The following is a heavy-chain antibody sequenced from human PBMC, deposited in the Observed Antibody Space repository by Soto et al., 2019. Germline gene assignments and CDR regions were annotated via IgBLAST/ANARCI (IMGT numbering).Heavy chain of an antibody. J-gene: IGHJ2*01. Sequence: EVHLLESGGGLVQPGGSLRLSCAGSGFTFINYAMNWVRQAQGKGLEWVSSISGGGDAAFFPDSVRGRFTISRDNSQNTVTLQMNSLGVDDTAVYYCARKILGSTSRPNYWYFDLWGRGTLVTVSS. V-gene: IGHV3-23*01. CDR2: ISGGGDAA. CDR3: ARKILGSTSRPNYWYFDL. CDR1: GFTFINYA. D-gene: IGHD2-2*01.